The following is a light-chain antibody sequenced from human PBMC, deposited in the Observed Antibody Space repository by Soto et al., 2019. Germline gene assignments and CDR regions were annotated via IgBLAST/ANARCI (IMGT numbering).Light chain of an antibody. J-gene: IGKJ5*01. CDR2: GAS. CDR1: QSVGSD. Sequence: EIVMTQSPATLSVSPGERATLSCMASQSVGSDLAWYQQKPGQAPRLLIYGASTRATGIPARFSGSGSGTEFTLTISSLQSEDFAVYYCQQYNKWPPITGGQGTRPAIK. CDR3: QQYNKWPPIT. V-gene: IGKV3-15*01.